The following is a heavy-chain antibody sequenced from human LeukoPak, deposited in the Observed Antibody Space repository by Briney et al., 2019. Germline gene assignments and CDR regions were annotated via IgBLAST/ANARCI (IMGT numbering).Heavy chain of an antibody. CDR1: GYTFTGYY. CDR2: INPNSGDT. D-gene: IGHD6-13*01. J-gene: IGHJ4*02. Sequence: ASVTVSCKASGYTFTGYYMHWVRQAPERGLEWMGWINPNSGDTNYAQKFQDRVTMTRDTSITTAYMELSSLRSDDSAVYFCSRASTMAAPGAMPNDFWGQGTLVTVSS. V-gene: IGHV1-2*02. CDR3: SRASTMAAPGAMPNDF.